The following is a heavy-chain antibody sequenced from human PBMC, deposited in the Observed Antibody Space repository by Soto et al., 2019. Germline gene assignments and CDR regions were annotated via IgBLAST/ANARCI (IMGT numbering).Heavy chain of an antibody. V-gene: IGHV3-33*01. Sequence: QEQLVESGGGVVQPGRSLRLSCAASGFNFNSYGMHWVRQAPGKGLEWVAVMLFDGSNEYYADSVKGRFTISRDNSKNTLYLQMSSLRAEDTAVYFCARDGSFGVIETYWYFDLWGRGTLVTVSS. D-gene: IGHD2-21*01. CDR2: MLFDGSNE. CDR1: GFNFNSYG. CDR3: ARDGSFGVIETYWYFDL. J-gene: IGHJ2*01.